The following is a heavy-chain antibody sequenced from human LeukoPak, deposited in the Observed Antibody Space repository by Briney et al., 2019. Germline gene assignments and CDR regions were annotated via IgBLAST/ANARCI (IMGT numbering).Heavy chain of an antibody. Sequence: SETLSLTCTVSGGSISSYYWSWIRQPAGKGLEWIGRIYTSGSTNYNPSLKSRVTMSVDTSKNQFSLKLSSVTAADTAVCYCARDDQRYCSSTSCYDYYYYYMDVWGKGTTVTVSS. V-gene: IGHV4-4*07. D-gene: IGHD2-2*01. J-gene: IGHJ6*03. CDR1: GGSISSYY. CDR2: IYTSGST. CDR3: ARDDQRYCSSTSCYDYYYYYMDV.